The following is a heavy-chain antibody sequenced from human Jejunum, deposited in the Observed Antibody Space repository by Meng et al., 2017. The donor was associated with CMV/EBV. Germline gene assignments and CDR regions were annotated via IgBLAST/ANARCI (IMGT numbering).Heavy chain of an antibody. D-gene: IGHD2-15*01. Sequence: VHLLQSGAEVKKPGASVRVSCEASGYTFASYGISWLRQAPGQGLEWMGWFVNNVDTYSAQKFQGRVTMTRDTSINTAYMELSRLKSDDTAVYYCAKADIYDCWGQGTLVTVSS. CDR2: FVNNVDT. CDR3: AKADIYDC. CDR1: GYTFASYG. J-gene: IGHJ4*02. V-gene: IGHV1-18*01.